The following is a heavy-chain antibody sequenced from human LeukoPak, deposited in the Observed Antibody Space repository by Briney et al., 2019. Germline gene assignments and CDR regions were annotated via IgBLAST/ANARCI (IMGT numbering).Heavy chain of an antibody. Sequence: GGSLRVSCAASGFTFSSYGMHWVRQAPGNGLEWVAVISYDGSNKYYADSVKGRFTISRDNSKNTLYLQMNSLRAEDTAVYYCAKGPDTAMVKLDPPFDYWGQGTLVTVSS. CDR2: ISYDGSNK. CDR3: AKGPDTAMVKLDPPFDY. V-gene: IGHV3-30*18. D-gene: IGHD5-18*01. CDR1: GFTFSSYG. J-gene: IGHJ4*02.